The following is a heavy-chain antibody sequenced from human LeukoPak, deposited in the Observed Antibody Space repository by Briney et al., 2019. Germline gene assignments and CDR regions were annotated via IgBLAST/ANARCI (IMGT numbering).Heavy chain of an antibody. CDR3: ARDRLGATGHWRIDV. Sequence: TASETLSLTCTVSGGSFSSYYWTWIRQPAGKGLEWIGRIYNSGTTNYSPSLESRVTMSLDTPKNRFSLSLSSVTAADTAVYYCARDRLGATGHWRIDVWGRGTLVTVSS. J-gene: IGHJ2*01. CDR2: IYNSGTT. CDR1: GGSFSSYY. V-gene: IGHV4-4*07. D-gene: IGHD1-26*01.